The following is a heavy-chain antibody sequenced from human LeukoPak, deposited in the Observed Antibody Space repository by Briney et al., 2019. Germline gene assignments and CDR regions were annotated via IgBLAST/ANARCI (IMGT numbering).Heavy chain of an antibody. CDR1: GGSISSYY. Sequence: SETLSLTCTVSGGSISSYYLSWIRQPPGKGLEWIGYIYYSGSTNYNPSLKSRVTISVDTSKNQFSLKLSSVTAADTAVYYCASWGIAAAGRNNWFDPWGQGTLVTVSS. D-gene: IGHD6-13*01. CDR3: ASWGIAAAGRNNWFDP. CDR2: IYYSGST. V-gene: IGHV4-59*01. J-gene: IGHJ5*02.